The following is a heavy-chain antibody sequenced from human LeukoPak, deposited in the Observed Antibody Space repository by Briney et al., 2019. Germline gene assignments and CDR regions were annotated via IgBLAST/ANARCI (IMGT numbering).Heavy chain of an antibody. D-gene: IGHD3-16*02. CDR2: ISSSGSTI. J-gene: IGHJ2*01. CDR3: AREGAYYDYVWGSYRLTDWYFDL. CDR1: GFTFSDYY. Sequence: GGSLRLSCAASGFTFSDYYMSWIRQAPGKGLEWVSYISSSGSTIYYADSVKGRFTISRDNAKNSLYLQMNSLRAEDTAVYYCAREGAYYDYVWGSYRLTDWYFDLWGRGTLVTVSS. V-gene: IGHV3-11*04.